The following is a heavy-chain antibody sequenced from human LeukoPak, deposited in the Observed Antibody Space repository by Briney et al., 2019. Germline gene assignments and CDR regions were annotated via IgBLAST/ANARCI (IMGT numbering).Heavy chain of an antibody. Sequence: SETLSLTCTVSGGSIRNYYWNWIRQPPGKRLEWIGDMFYSGNTNYSPSLESRVTISVDTSKNQFSLSLGSVTTADTAVYYCARGRSSGWTYFDYWGQGTLVTVSS. CDR2: MFYSGNT. V-gene: IGHV4-59*01. CDR1: GGSIRNYY. J-gene: IGHJ4*02. CDR3: ARGRSSGWTYFDY. D-gene: IGHD6-19*01.